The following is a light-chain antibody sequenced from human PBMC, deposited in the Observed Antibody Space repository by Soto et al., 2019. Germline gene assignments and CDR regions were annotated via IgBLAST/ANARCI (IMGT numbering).Light chain of an antibody. V-gene: IGKV3-20*01. J-gene: IGKJ1*01. Sequence: EIVLTQSPGTLSLSPGERATLSCRASQSVSSYYLAWYQQKPGQAPRLLIYAASSRATGIPDRFSGSGSGTDFTLTISRLEPEDFAVYYCQQYGSSPPTFGQGTKVDIK. CDR3: QQYGSSPPT. CDR2: AAS. CDR1: QSVSSYY.